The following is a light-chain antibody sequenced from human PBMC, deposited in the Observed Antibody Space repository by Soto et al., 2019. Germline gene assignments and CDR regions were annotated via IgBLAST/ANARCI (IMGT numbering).Light chain of an antibody. J-gene: IGKJ1*01. CDR3: QQYGGSAT. CDR1: QSVSSNY. CDR2: GAS. Sequence: EIVLTQSPGTLSLSPGERATLSCRASQSVSSNYLAWYQQKPGQAPRLLIYGASSRATGIPDRFSGSGSGIDFTLTISRLEPEDFAVYYCQQYGGSATFGQGTKVDIK. V-gene: IGKV3-20*01.